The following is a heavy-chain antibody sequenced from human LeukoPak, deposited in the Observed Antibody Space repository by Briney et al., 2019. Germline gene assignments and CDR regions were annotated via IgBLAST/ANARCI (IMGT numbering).Heavy chain of an antibody. D-gene: IGHD2-2*01. CDR2: ISGSGGST. J-gene: IGHJ6*02. CDR3: AKSTTILGYCSSTSCYRFLSAGMDV. CDR1: GFTFSSYA. V-gene: IGHV3-23*01. Sequence: PGGSLRLSCAASGFTFSSYAMSWVRQAPGKGLEWVSAISGSGGSTYYADSVKGRFTISRDNSKNTLYLQMNSLRAEDTAVYYCAKSTTILGYCSSTSCYRFLSAGMDVWGQGTTVTVSS.